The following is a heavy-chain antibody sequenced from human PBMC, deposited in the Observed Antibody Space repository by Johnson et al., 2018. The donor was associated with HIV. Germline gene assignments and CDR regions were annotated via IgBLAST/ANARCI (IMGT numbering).Heavy chain of an antibody. CDR1: GFTFDDYG. CDR3: ARDHGWSRGWLFDAFDI. Sequence: QMLLVESGGGVVRPGGSLRLSCAASGFTFDDYGMSWVRQAPGKGLEWVAVISYDGSNKYYADSGKGRFNIPRDQSKNKLYLQMNSQRAEDTAVYYCARDHGWSRGWLFDAFDIWGQGTRVTVSS. V-gene: IGHV3-30*03. J-gene: IGHJ3*02. D-gene: IGHD6-19*01. CDR2: ISYDGSNK.